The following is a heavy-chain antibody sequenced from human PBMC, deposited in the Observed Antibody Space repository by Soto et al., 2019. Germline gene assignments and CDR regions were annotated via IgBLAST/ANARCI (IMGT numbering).Heavy chain of an antibody. D-gene: IGHD3-22*01. CDR1: GGTFSSYA. Sequence: SVKVSCKASGGTFSSYAISRVRQAPGQGLEWMGGIIPIFGTANYAQKFQGRVTITADESTSTAYMELSSLRSEDTAVCYCARVGNYYDSSGPYFDYWGQGTLVTVSS. CDR3: ARVGNYYDSSGPYFDY. V-gene: IGHV1-69*13. CDR2: IIPIFGTA. J-gene: IGHJ4*02.